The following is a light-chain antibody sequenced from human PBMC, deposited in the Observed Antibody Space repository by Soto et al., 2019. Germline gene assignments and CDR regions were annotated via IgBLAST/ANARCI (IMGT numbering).Light chain of an antibody. J-gene: IGLJ1*01. V-gene: IGLV3-21*02. Sequence: SYELTQPPSVSAAPGQTAKITCGLDSVGFRIGHWYQQKARQAPVLGVFDDDYRPSGIPELFSGSNSGNPATLTISGVEAVDEADYYCQVWDSLTSHVFVTGTKVTVL. CDR1: SVGFRI. CDR2: DDD. CDR3: QVWDSLTSHV.